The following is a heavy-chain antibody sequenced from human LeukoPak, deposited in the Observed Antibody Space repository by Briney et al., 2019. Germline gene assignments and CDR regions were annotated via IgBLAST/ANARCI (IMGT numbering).Heavy chain of an antibody. CDR1: GFTYNNAW. V-gene: IGHV3-15*01. Sequence: GGSLRLSCAASGFTYNNAWMNWVRQAPGKGLEWVGRIKSRNVGGTTDYAAPVKGRFTISRDDSKNTVYLQMNSLKVEDTAVYYCTSHAAFDPWGQGTLVTVSS. CDR2: IKSRNVGGTT. CDR3: TSHAAFDP. J-gene: IGHJ5*02.